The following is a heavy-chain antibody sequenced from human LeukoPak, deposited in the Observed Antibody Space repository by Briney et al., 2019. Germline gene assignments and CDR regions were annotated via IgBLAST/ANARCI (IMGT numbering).Heavy chain of an antibody. CDR1: GYTFTNYG. V-gene: IGHV1-18*01. CDR3: AREGYYDSSGAPDY. J-gene: IGHJ4*02. Sequence: ASVKVSCKASGYTFTNYGITWVRQAPGQGLEWMGWISGYQGSTKYAQNFQGRVTMTIDTSPSTAYMDLRSLRSDDTALYYCAREGYYDSSGAPDYWGQGTLVTVSS. D-gene: IGHD3-22*01. CDR2: ISGYQGST.